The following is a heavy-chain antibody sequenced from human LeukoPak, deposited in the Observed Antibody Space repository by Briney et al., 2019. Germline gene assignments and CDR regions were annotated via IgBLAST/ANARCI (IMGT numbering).Heavy chain of an antibody. D-gene: IGHD6-19*01. CDR2: INPNSGGT. V-gene: IGHV1-2*02. CDR1: GYTFTGYY. Sequence: ASVKVSCKASGYTFTGYYMHWVRQAPGQGLEWMGWINPNSGGTNYAQKFQGRITFTRNTSISTAYMELSSLRSEDTAVYFCARVGYDGSGWYPNLDYWGQGTLVTVSS. J-gene: IGHJ4*02. CDR3: ARVGYDGSGWYPNLDY.